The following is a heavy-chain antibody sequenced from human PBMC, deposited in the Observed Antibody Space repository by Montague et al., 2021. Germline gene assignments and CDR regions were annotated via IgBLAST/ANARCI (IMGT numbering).Heavy chain of an antibody. D-gene: IGHD2-2*01. V-gene: IGHV3-23*01. CDR2: MNAGSGNT. CDR3: ARDGPRTHYFVY. Sequence: SLRLSCAASGFTFSSYAMSWVRQTPGQGLEWVSTMNAGSGNTYYADSVKGRFTISRDNSKNTLYLQMNGLRAEDTAAYYCARDGPRTHYFVYWGQGALVTVPS. CDR1: GFTFSSYA. J-gene: IGHJ4*02.